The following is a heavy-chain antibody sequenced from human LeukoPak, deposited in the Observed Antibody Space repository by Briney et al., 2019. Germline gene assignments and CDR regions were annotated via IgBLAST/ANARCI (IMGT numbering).Heavy chain of an antibody. CDR3: ARESAEWKGWRSQDFDI. J-gene: IGHJ3*02. V-gene: IGHV3-33*08. CDR2: IWYDGSNK. D-gene: IGHD1-1*01. Sequence: PGGSLRLSCAASGFPFSSYGMHWVRQAPGKGLEWVAVIWYDGSNKYYADSVKGRFTISRDNSKNTLYLQMNSLRAEDTAVYYCARESAEWKGWRSQDFDIWGQGTMVTVSS. CDR1: GFPFSSYG.